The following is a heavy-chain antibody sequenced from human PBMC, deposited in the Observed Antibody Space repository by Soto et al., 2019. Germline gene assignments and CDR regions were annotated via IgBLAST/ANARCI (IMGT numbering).Heavy chain of an antibody. CDR1: GYTFTSYD. CDR3: AREGKDYYDRDNWFDP. D-gene: IGHD3-22*01. J-gene: IGHJ5*02. CDR2: MNPNSGNT. Sequence: ASVKVSCKAAGYTFTSYDINWVRQATGQGLEWMGWMNPNSGNTGYAQKFQGRVTMTRNTSISTAYMELSSLRSEDTAVYYCAREGKDYYDRDNWFDPWGQGTLVTVSP. V-gene: IGHV1-8*01.